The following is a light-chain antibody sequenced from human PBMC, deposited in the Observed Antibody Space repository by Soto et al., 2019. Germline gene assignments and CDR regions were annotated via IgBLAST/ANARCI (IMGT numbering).Light chain of an antibody. J-gene: IGKJ2*01. V-gene: IGKV3-11*01. CDR2: DAS. CDR3: QQRSNWPPET. CDR1: QSVSSY. Sequence: EIVLTQSPATLSLSPGERATLSCRASQSVSSYLAWYQQKPGQAPRLLIYDASNRATGIPARFSGSESGTDFTLTISSIEPEDFAVYYCQQRSNWPPETFGEWIELEIK.